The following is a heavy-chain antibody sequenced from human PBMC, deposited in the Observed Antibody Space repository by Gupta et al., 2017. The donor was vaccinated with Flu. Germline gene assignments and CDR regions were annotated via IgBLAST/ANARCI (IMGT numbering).Heavy chain of an antibody. CDR3: AREGGAYCGGDCYSDSYGMDV. J-gene: IGHJ6*02. D-gene: IGHD2-21*02. Sequence: GWVAVIWYDGSNKYYADSVKGRFTISRDNSKNTLYLQMNSLRAEDTAVYYCAREGGAYCGGDCYSDSYGMDVWGQGTTVTVSS. V-gene: IGHV3-33*01. CDR2: IWYDGSNK.